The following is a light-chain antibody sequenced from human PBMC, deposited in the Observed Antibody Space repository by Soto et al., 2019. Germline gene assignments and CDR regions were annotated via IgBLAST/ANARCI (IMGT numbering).Light chain of an antibody. CDR3: SSYTSRSTVL. J-gene: IGLJ2*01. V-gene: IGLV2-14*01. CDR1: SSDVGGYNY. Sequence: QSALTQPASVSGSPGQSITISCTGTSSDVGGYNYVSWYQQHPGKAPKLMIYDVSNRPSGVSNRFSGSKSGNTASLTISGLQAEDEADYYCSSYTSRSTVLFGGGTKLTVL. CDR2: DVS.